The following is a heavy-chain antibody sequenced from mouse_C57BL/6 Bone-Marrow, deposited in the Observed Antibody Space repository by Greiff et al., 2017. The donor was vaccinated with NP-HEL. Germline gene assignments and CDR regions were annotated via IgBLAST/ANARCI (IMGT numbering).Heavy chain of an antibody. CDR1: GYSITSGYY. CDR2: ISYDGSN. CDR3: AVTTVVASYYAMDY. J-gene: IGHJ4*01. Sequence: VQLQQSGPGLVKPSQSLSLTCSVTGYSITSGYYWNWIRQFPGNKLEWMGYISYDGSNNYNPSLKNRISITRDTSKNQFFLKLNSVTTEDTATYYCAVTTVVASYYAMDYWGQGTSVTVSS. D-gene: IGHD1-1*01. V-gene: IGHV3-6*01.